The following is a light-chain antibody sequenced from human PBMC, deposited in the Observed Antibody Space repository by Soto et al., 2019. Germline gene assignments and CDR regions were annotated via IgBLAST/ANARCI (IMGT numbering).Light chain of an antibody. V-gene: IGLV2-11*01. J-gene: IGLJ2*01. Sequence: QSALTQPRSVSGSPGQSVTISCTGTSNDVGGHSHVSWYQQHPGKAPKVMIYDVTKRPSGVPDRFSGSKSGNTASLTISGLHAEDEAEYHCCSYADTNTLIFGGGTKLTVL. CDR2: DVT. CDR1: SNDVGGHSH. CDR3: CSYADTNTLI.